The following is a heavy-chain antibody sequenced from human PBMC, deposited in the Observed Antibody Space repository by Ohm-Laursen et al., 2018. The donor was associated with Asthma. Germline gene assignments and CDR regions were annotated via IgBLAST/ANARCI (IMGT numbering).Heavy chain of an antibody. Sequence: SLRLSCSASGFSFNTYSMNWVRQAPGKGLEWVSAISSSGSRLLYADSVRGRFTISRDNAKNSLSLQMNSLRAEDTAVYYCVRSVDDGGNSGDYWGQGTLVTVSS. V-gene: IGHV3-21*01. CDR3: VRSVDDGGNSGDY. D-gene: IGHD4-23*01. CDR1: GFSFNTYS. J-gene: IGHJ4*02. CDR2: ISSSGSRL.